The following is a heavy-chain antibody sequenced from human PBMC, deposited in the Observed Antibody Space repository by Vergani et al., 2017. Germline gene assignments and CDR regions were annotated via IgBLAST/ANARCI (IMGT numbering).Heavy chain of an antibody. J-gene: IGHJ3*02. CDR1: GFTFSSYG. CDR2: ISYDGSNK. V-gene: IGHV3-30*03. D-gene: IGHD1-26*01. Sequence: QVQLVESGGGVVQPGRSLRLSCAASGFTFSSYGMHWVRQAPGKGLEWVAVISYDGSNKYYADSVKGLFTISRDNSKNTLYLQMNSLRAEDTAVYYCASPLVGATGGYAFDIWGQGTMVTVSS. CDR3: ASPLVGATGGYAFDI.